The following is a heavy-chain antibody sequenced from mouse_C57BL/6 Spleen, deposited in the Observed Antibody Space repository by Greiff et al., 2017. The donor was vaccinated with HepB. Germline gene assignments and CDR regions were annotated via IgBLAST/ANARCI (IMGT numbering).Heavy chain of an antibody. CDR3: ARGSNYHYAMDY. J-gene: IGHJ4*01. CDR1: GYTFTDYY. Sequence: VQLQQSGPELVKPGASVKISCKASGYTFTDYYMNWVKQSHGKSLEWIGDINPNNGGTSYNQKFKGKATLTVDKSSSTAYMELRSLTSEDSAVYYCARGSNYHYAMDYWGQGTSVTVSS. D-gene: IGHD2-5*01. CDR2: INPNNGGT. V-gene: IGHV1-26*01.